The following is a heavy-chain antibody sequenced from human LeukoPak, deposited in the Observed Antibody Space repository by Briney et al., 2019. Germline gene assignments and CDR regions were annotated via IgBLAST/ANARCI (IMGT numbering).Heavy chain of an antibody. V-gene: IGHV1-69*01. CDR2: IIPIFGTA. D-gene: IGHD5-12*01. Sequence: AASVKVSCKASGGTFNSYAISWVRQAPGQGLEWMGGIIPIFGTANYAQKFQGRVTITADESTSTAYMELSSLRSEDTSVYYCARARYSGYDPHYWGQGPLVTVSS. J-gene: IGHJ4*02. CDR3: ARARYSGYDPHY. CDR1: GGTFNSYA.